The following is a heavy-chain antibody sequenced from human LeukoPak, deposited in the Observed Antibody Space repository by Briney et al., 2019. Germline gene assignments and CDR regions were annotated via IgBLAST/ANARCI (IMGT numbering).Heavy chain of an antibody. V-gene: IGHV1-69*04. J-gene: IGHJ3*02. CDR1: GGTFSSYA. Sequence: ASVKVSCKASGGTFSSYAISWVRQAPGQGLEWMGRIIPIFGIANYAQKFQGRVTITADKSTSTAYMELSSLRSEDTAVYYCARDISTRRALDIWGQGTMVTVSS. D-gene: IGHD6-13*01. CDR2: IIPIFGIA. CDR3: ARDISTRRALDI.